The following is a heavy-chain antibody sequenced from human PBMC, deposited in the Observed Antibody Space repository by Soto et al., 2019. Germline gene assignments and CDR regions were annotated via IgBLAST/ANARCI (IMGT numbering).Heavy chain of an antibody. D-gene: IGHD2-15*01. J-gene: IGHJ4*02. CDR2: LYWDDEK. CDR1: GFSLRSRGAG. CDR3: AHSAWDLSITSCYIFDD. V-gene: IGHV2-5*02. Sequence: QITLKESGPTLVKPTQTLTLTCTFSGFSLRSRGAGVGWLRQSPGEALEWLALLYWDDEKRYPPSLRSRLSISKDPSKNQVALSMTNMYPVDTATHYCAHSAWDLSITSCYIFDDWGQGTLVTVSS.